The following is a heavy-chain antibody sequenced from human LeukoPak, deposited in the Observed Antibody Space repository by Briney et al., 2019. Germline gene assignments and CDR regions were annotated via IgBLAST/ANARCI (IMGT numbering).Heavy chain of an antibody. D-gene: IGHD6-19*01. Sequence: ASVKVSCKASGGTFSSYSIIWVRQAPGQGLEWMGRIIPILGITNYAQKFQGRVTVTADRSTSTAYMELSSLRSEDTAVYYCARAPGTAYSSGWYWYGGATRSDYFDYWGQGTLVTVSS. CDR2: IIPILGIT. CDR1: GGTFSSYS. CDR3: ARAPGTAYSSGWYWYGGATRSDYFDY. V-gene: IGHV1-69*04. J-gene: IGHJ4*02.